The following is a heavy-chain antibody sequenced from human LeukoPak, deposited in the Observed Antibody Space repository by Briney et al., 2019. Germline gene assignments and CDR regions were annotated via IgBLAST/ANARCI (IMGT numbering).Heavy chain of an antibody. J-gene: IGHJ4*02. D-gene: IGHD3-22*01. CDR3: ARRTYYYDSSGYYIFDY. CDR2: IYYSGST. CDR1: GGSISSYY. V-gene: IGHV4-59*01. Sequence: SETLTLTCTVSGGSISSYYWSWIRQPPGKGLEWIGYIYYSGSTNYNPSLKSRVTISVDTSKNQFSLKLSSVTAADTAVYYCARRTYYYDSSGYYIFDYWGQGTLVTVSS.